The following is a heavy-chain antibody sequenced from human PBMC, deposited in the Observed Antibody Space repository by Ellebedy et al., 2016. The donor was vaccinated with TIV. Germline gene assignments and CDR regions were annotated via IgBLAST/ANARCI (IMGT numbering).Heavy chain of an antibody. D-gene: IGHD2-15*01. V-gene: IGHV3-21*01. J-gene: IGHJ4*02. CDR1: GFTFSNYN. Sequence: GESLKLSCVASGFTFSNYNMNWVRQPPGKGLEWVSSIRSTGSDQYYAESARGRFTISRDNAQNSLFLQMNSLRAEDTAVYYCARGWSTPDSWGQGTLVIVSS. CDR3: ARGWSTPDS. CDR2: IRSTGSDQ.